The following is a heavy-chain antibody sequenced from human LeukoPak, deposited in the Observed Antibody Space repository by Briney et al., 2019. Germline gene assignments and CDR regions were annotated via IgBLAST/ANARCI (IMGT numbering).Heavy chain of an antibody. J-gene: IGHJ4*02. V-gene: IGHV4-38-2*02. CDR1: GYSISSMYY. Sequence: SETLPLTCTVSGYSISSMYYWGWFRQPPGKGLEWIGGIYHGGSTYYNPSLTSRVTISVDTSKNQFSLMLNSVTAADTAVYYCARDLVGVVGASDYWGQGTLVTVSS. D-gene: IGHD1-26*01. CDR2: IYHGGST. CDR3: ARDLVGVVGASDY.